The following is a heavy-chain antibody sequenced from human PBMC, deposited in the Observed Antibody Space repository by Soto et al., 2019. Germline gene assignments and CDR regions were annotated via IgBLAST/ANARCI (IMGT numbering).Heavy chain of an antibody. D-gene: IGHD6-6*01. V-gene: IGHV1-2*04. CDR2: INPKSGDT. CDR1: GYTFTGFY. CDR3: ATVVVAALYGMDV. J-gene: IGHJ6*02. Sequence: ASVKVSCKASGYTFTGFYLHWVRQAPGHGLVWMGWINPKSGDTNYAQNFQGWVTMTRDTSISTAYMELSSLRSDDTAVYYCATVVVAALYGMDVWGQGTTVTVSS.